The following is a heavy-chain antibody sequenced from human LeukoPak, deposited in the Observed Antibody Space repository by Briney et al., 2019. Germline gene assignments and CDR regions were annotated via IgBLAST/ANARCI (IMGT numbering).Heavy chain of an antibody. CDR3: ARHLNNCGDDCYIFDY. D-gene: IGHD2-21*01. CDR1: GGSISSYY. CDR2: IYYSGST. V-gene: IGHV4-59*08. Sequence: SETLSLTCTVSGGSISSYYWSWIRQPPGKGLEWMGYIYYSGSTNYNPSLKSRVTISVDTSKNQFSLRVSTVTAADTAVYYCARHLNNCGDDCYIFDYWGQGTLVTVSS. J-gene: IGHJ4*02.